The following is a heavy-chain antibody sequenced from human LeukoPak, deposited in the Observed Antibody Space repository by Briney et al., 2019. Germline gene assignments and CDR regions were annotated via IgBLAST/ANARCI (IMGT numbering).Heavy chain of an antibody. CDR1: GFSFDDYA. J-gene: IGHJ6*03. V-gene: IGHV3-43*02. CDR2: ISGVGGST. D-gene: IGHD5-18*01. Sequence: PGGSLRLSCADSGFSFDDYAVHWVRQAPGKGLEWVSLISGVGGSTYYADSVKGRFTISRDNSKNSLYLQMNSLRTEDTALYYCAKDDGYSDDYYYYYYMDVWGKGTTVTVSS. CDR3: AKDDGYSDDYYYYYYMDV.